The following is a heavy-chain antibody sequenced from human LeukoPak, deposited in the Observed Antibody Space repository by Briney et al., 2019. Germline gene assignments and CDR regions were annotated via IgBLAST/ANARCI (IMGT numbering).Heavy chain of an antibody. Sequence: PGGSLRLSWAASGFIFSNYGLNWVRQAPGKGLEWVADISSSGSNNYYAASLNGRFTISSDNAEHSLYLQMNSLRAEDTAVYYCATDGYYWGQGTLVTASS. CDR3: ATDGYY. D-gene: IGHD6-13*01. CDR2: ISSSGSNN. V-gene: IGHV3-48*03. CDR1: GFIFSNYG. J-gene: IGHJ4*02.